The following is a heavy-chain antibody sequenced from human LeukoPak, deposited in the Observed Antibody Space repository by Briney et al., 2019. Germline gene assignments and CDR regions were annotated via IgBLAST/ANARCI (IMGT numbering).Heavy chain of an antibody. CDR2: IYSDNT. Sequence: GGSLRLSCTVSGFTVSSNSMSWVRQAPGKGLEWVSFIYSDNTHYSDSVKGRFTISRDNSKNTLYLQMNSLRDEDTAVYYCAKDDAWLQYNDWGQGTLVTVSS. CDR1: GFTVSSNS. CDR3: AKDDAWLQYND. D-gene: IGHD5-24*01. J-gene: IGHJ4*02. V-gene: IGHV3-53*01.